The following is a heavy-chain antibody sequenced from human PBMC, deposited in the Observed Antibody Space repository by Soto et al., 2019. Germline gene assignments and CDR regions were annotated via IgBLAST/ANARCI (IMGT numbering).Heavy chain of an antibody. J-gene: IGHJ5*02. D-gene: IGHD2-21*02. V-gene: IGHV4-38-2*02. CDR1: DYSIGSGYY. CDR2: IIHSGNT. CDR3: ARVGRYCGGDCYSPPP. Sequence: SETLSLTCTVSDYSIGSGYYWGWVRQPPGKGLEWIGSIIHSGNTYYNPSLKSRVTISVDASENHFSLKLSSVTAADTAVYYCARVGRYCGGDCYSPPPWGQGTLVTVSS.